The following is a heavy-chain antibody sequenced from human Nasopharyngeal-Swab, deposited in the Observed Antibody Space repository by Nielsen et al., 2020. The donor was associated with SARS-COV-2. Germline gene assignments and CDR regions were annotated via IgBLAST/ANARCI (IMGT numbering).Heavy chain of an antibody. Sequence: GSLSLSCAASGFTFSSYGMHWVRQAPGKGLEWVAGISYDGSNKYYADSVKGRFTISRDNSKNTLYLQMNSLRAEDTAVYYCAKGLGVRGVIGQYYFDYWGQGTLVTVSS. V-gene: IGHV3-30*18. CDR1: GFTFSSYG. D-gene: IGHD3-10*01. CDR2: ISYDGSNK. J-gene: IGHJ4*02. CDR3: AKGLGVRGVIGQYYFDY.